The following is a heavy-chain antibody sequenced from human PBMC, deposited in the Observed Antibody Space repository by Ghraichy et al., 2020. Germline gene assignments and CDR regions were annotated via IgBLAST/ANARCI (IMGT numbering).Heavy chain of an antibody. Sequence: GSLRLSCAASGFTFSSYGMHWVRQAPGKGLEWVAVISYDGSNKYYADSVKGRFTISRDNSKNTLYLQMNSLRAEDTAVYYCANCRADSSSLWSLYGMDVWGQGTTVTVSS. D-gene: IGHD6-13*01. J-gene: IGHJ6*02. V-gene: IGHV3-30*18. CDR1: GFTFSSYG. CDR3: ANCRADSSSLWSLYGMDV. CDR2: ISYDGSNK.